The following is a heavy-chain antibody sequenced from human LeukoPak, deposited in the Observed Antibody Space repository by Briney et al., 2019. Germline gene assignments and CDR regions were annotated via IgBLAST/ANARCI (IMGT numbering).Heavy chain of an antibody. V-gene: IGHV3-30-3*01. CDR3: AREVVPQDNWFDP. D-gene: IGHD2-15*01. CDR1: GFTFSSYA. J-gene: IGHJ5*02. CDR2: ISYDGSNK. Sequence: GRSLRLSCAASGFTFSSYAMHWVRQAPGKGLEWVAVISYDGSNKYYADSVKGRFTISRDNSKNTLYLQMNSLRAEDKAVYYCAREVVPQDNWFDPWGQGTLVTVSS.